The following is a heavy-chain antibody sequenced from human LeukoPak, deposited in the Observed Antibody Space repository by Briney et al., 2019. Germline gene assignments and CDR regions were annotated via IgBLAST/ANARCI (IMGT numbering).Heavy chain of an antibody. D-gene: IGHD6-19*01. CDR3: ARSRWLDAFDY. CDR1: GFTFSNFW. J-gene: IGHJ4*02. V-gene: IGHV3-7*01. Sequence: GGSLRLSCAASGFTFSNFWMSWVRQTPGKGLEWVANIKQDGSEKYYVDSVKGRFTISRDNAKNSLYLEMNSLRADDTAVYYCARSRWLDAFDYWGQGTLVTVSS. CDR2: IKQDGSEK.